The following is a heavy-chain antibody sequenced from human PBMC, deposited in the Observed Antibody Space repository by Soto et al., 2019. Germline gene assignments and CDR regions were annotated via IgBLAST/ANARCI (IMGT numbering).Heavy chain of an antibody. V-gene: IGHV3-66*01. Sequence: EVPLVESGGGLVQPGGSLRLSCAASGFTVSSNYMSWVRQAPGKGLEWVSVIYSGGSTYYADSVKGRFTISRDNSKTTLYLQMNSLRAEDTAVYYCARMGDSSGYSGWFDPWGQGTLVTVSS. CDR1: GFTVSSNY. J-gene: IGHJ5*02. CDR3: ARMGDSSGYSGWFDP. CDR2: IYSGGST. D-gene: IGHD3-22*01.